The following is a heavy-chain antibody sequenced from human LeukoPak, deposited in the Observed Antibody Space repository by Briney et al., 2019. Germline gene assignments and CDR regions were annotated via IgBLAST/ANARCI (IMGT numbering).Heavy chain of an antibody. J-gene: IGHJ4*02. CDR1: GGSFSGYY. CDR2: IYHSGST. CDR3: ARASTDYGDTWHYFDY. Sequence: SETLSLTCAVYGGSFSGYYWSWIRQPPGKGLEWIGYIYHSGSTYYNPSLKSRVTISVDRSKNQFSLKLSSVTAADTAVYYCARASTDYGDTWHYFDYWGQGTLVTVSS. V-gene: IGHV4-34*01. D-gene: IGHD4-17*01.